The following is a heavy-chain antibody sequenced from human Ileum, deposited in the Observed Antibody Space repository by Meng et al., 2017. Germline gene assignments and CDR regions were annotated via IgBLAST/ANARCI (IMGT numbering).Heavy chain of an antibody. D-gene: IGHD3-10*02. CDR2: VYHSGST. CDR3: ARADYVRYFDL. V-gene: IGHV4-4*02. CDR1: GGSIESNNW. J-gene: IGHJ2*01. Sequence: QVQLQESGPGLVKPSETLSLTCAVSGGSIESNNWWTWIRQPPGQGLEWIGEVYHSGSTHYNPSLQSRVTISIDNSKNRFSLSLNSVTAADTAIYYCARADYVRYFDLWGRGTLVTVSS.